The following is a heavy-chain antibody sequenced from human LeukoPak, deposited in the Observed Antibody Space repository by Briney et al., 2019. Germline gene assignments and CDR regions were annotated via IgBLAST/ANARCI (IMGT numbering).Heavy chain of an antibody. CDR1: GFTFSSYN. Sequence: LSCAASGFTFSSYNMNWVRQPPGKGLEWIGEINHSGSTNYNPSLKSRVTISVDTSKNQFSLKLSSVTAADTAVYYCAREPKHGGYSFGIWFDPWGQGTLVTVSS. CDR2: INHSGST. CDR3: AREPKHGGYSFGIWFDP. D-gene: IGHD5-18*01. J-gene: IGHJ5*02. V-gene: IGHV4-34*01.